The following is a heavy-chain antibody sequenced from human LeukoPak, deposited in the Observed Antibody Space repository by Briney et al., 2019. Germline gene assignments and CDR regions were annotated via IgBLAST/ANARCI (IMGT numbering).Heavy chain of an antibody. CDR1: GFTFSSYW. V-gene: IGHV3-7*01. Sequence: GGSLRLSCAASGFTFSSYWMSWVRQAPGKGLEWVANIKQDGSEKYYVDSVKGRFTISRDNAKNTLYLQMSSLRAEDTAVYYCACLHYDSNSWGQGALVTVSS. J-gene: IGHJ4*02. D-gene: IGHD3-22*01. CDR3: ACLHYDSNS. CDR2: IKQDGSEK.